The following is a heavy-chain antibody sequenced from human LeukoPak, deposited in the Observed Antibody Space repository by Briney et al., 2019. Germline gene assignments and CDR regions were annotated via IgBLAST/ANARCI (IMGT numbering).Heavy chain of an antibody. CDR2: INPNSGGT. J-gene: IGHJ6*03. CDR3: ARDPSYYDFARLDYYCYYMDV. Sequence: ASVKVSCKASGYTFTGYYIHWVRQAPGQGLDWMGWINPNSGGTNYAQKFQGRVTMTRDTSINTAYMELSRLRSDDTAVYYCARDPSYYDFARLDYYCYYMDVWGKGTTVTVSS. CDR1: GYTFTGYY. D-gene: IGHD3-3*01. V-gene: IGHV1-2*02.